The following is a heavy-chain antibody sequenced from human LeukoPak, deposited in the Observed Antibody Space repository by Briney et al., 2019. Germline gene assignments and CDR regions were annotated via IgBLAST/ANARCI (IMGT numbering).Heavy chain of an antibody. CDR1: GFTFSSYA. D-gene: IGHD3-3*01. J-gene: IGHJ5*02. Sequence: PGGSLRLSCAASGFTFSSYAMSWVRQAPGKGLEWVSAISGSGGSTYYADSVKGRFTISRDNSKNTLYLQMNSLRAEDTAVYYCAKGPYYDFWSGYASGGWFDPWGQGTLVTVSS. CDR3: AKGPYYDFWSGYASGGWFDP. CDR2: ISGSGGST. V-gene: IGHV3-23*01.